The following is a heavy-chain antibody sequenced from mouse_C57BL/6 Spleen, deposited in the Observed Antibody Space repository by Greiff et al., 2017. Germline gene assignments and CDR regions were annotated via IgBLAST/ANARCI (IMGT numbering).Heavy chain of an antibody. CDR1: GYTFTSYW. Sequence: VQLQQPGAELVKPGASVKLSCKASGYTFTSYWMQWVKQRPGQGLEWIGEIDPSDSYTNYNQKFKGKATLTVDTSSSTAYMQLSSLTSEDSAVYYCARSLYDGSSYGFAYWGQGTLVTVSA. CDR2: IDPSDSYT. D-gene: IGHD1-1*01. J-gene: IGHJ3*01. V-gene: IGHV1-50*01. CDR3: ARSLYDGSSYGFAY.